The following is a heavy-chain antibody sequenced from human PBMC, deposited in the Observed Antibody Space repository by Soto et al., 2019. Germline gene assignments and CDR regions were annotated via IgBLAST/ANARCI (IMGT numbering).Heavy chain of an antibody. J-gene: IGHJ6*02. Sequence: QVQLVQSGAEVKKPGSSVKVSCKASGGTFSSYAISWVRQAPGQGLEWMGGIIPIFGTADYAQKFQGRVTITADESTSTAYMELSTLRSEDTAAYYCASYGGSSPEGRYYYGMDVWGQGTTVTVSS. CDR2: IIPIFGTA. CDR3: ASYGGSSPEGRYYYGMDV. D-gene: IGHD1-26*01. CDR1: GGTFSSYA. V-gene: IGHV1-69*12.